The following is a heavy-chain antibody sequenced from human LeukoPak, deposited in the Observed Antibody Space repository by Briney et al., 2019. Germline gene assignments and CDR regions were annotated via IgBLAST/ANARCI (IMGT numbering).Heavy chain of an antibody. CDR3: ARDYRAVPGDY. J-gene: IGHJ4*02. CDR2: IIPILGIA. Sequence: GASVKVSCKASGYTFTSYAISWVRQAPGQGLEWMGRIIPILGIANYAQKFQGRVTITADKSTSTAYMELSSLRSEDTAVYYCARDYRAVPGDYWGQGTLVTVSS. CDR1: GYTFTSYA. V-gene: IGHV1-69*04. D-gene: IGHD2-2*01.